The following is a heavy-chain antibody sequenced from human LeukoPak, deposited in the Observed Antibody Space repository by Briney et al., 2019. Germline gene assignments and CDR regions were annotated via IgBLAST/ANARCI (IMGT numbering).Heavy chain of an antibody. V-gene: IGHV4-34*01. Sequence: SETLSLTCAVYGGSFSGYYWSWIRQPPGKGLEWIGEINHSGSTNYNPSLKSRVTISVDTSQNQFSLKLSSVTAADTAVYYCARGQRGGNWNYKNRNWFDPWGQGTLVTVSS. D-gene: IGHD1-7*01. J-gene: IGHJ5*02. CDR3: ARGQRGGNWNYKNRNWFDP. CDR2: INHSGST. CDR1: GGSFSGYY.